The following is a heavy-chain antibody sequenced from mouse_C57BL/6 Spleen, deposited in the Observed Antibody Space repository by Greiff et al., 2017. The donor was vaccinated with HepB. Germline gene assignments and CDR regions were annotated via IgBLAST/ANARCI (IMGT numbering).Heavy chain of an antibody. V-gene: IGHV8-12*01. Sequence: ESGPGILQSSQTLSLTCSFSGFSLSTSGMGVSWIRQPSGKGLEWLAHIYWDDDKRYNPSLKSRLTISKDTSRNQVFLKITSVDTADTATYYCARREGDYDGYYFWGQGTLVTVSA. CDR3: ARREGDYDGYYF. D-gene: IGHD2-3*01. J-gene: IGHJ3*01. CDR1: GFSLSTSGMG. CDR2: IYWDDDK.